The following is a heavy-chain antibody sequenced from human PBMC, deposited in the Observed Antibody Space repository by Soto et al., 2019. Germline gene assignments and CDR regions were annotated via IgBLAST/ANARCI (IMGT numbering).Heavy chain of an antibody. CDR2: ISSTGRTI. CDR3: ARSYSSGWEFDY. J-gene: IGHJ4*02. D-gene: IGHD6-19*01. CDR1: GFTFSNYY. Sequence: SCKASGFTFSNYYMSWIRQAPGKGLEWVSYISSTGRTIYYADSVKGRFTVSRDNARNSLSLKLNSLRVEDTAVYYCARSYSSGWEFDYWGQGTQVTVSS. V-gene: IGHV3-11*01.